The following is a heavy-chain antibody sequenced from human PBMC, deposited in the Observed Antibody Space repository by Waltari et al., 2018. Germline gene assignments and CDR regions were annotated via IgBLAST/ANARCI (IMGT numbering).Heavy chain of an antibody. CDR1: GYTFTGYY. Sequence: QVQLVQSGAEVKKPGASVKVSCKASGYTFTGYYMHWVRQAPGQGLEWMGWINPNSGGKNDAQKFQGRVTMTRNTSISTAYMELSRLRSDDTAVYYCARGRQQLVYYFDYWGQGTLVTVSS. CDR2: INPNSGGK. CDR3: ARGRQQLVYYFDY. J-gene: IGHJ4*02. V-gene: IGHV1-2*02. D-gene: IGHD6-13*01.